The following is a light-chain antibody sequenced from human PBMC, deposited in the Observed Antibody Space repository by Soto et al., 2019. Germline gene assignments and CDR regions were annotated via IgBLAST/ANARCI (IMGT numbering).Light chain of an antibody. V-gene: IGKV1-33*01. Sequence: DIQMTQSPSSLSASVGDRVTITGQASQDISNYLNWYHQKPGKAPKLLIYAASNLETGVPSRFSGSGSGTDFTFTISSLQPEDIATYYCQQYDNLPLTFGGGTKVEIK. CDR1: QDISNY. J-gene: IGKJ4*01. CDR3: QQYDNLPLT. CDR2: AAS.